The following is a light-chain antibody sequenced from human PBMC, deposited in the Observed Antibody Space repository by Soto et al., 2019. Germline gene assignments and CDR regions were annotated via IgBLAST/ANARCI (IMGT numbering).Light chain of an antibody. CDR2: AAS. Sequence: QVTQTQSSLSASVGDRVTITCRASQGISSYLAWYQQKPGKAPKLLIYAASTLQSGVPSRFSGSGSGTDFTLTISILQPEDFATYCSTLFNSQPRTFGGGTIVDIK. CDR1: QGISSY. V-gene: IGKV1-9*01. J-gene: IGKJ4*01. CDR3: TLFNSQPRT.